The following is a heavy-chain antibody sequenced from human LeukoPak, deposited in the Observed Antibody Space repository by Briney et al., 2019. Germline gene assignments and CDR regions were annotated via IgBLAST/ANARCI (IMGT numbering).Heavy chain of an antibody. CDR2: MNPDSGNT. CDR1: GYTFTNYD. J-gene: IGHJ5*02. Sequence: ASVKVSCKASGYTFTNYDINWVRQAAGQGLEWMGWMNPDSGNTNCAQKFQGRVTMTRNTSTSTAYMEVSSLTSEDTAVYYCARMTYDRSDKREVNWFEPWGQGTLVTVSS. D-gene: IGHD3-22*01. CDR3: ARMTYDRSDKREVNWFEP. V-gene: IGHV1-8*01.